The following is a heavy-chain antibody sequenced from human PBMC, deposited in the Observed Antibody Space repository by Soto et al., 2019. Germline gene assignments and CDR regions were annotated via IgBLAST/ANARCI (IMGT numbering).Heavy chain of an antibody. CDR1: GFTFSSYA. CDR2: ISGSGGST. V-gene: IGHV3-23*01. CDR3: AKPIVVVPTGYFDY. D-gene: IGHD2-2*01. Sequence: HPGGSLRLSCAASGFTFSSYAMSWVRQAPGKGLEWVSAISGSGGSTYYADSVKGRFTISRDNSKNTLYLQMNSLRAEDTAVYYCAKPIVVVPTGYFDYWGQGTLVTVSS. J-gene: IGHJ4*02.